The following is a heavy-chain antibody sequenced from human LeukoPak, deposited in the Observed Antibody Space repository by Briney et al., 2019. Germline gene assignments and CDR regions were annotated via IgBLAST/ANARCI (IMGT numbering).Heavy chain of an antibody. V-gene: IGHV3-23*01. J-gene: IGHJ4*02. CDR1: GFTFSSYA. CDR3: AKDDDDGDHVVVDH. CDR2: ISGSGGST. Sequence: PGGSLRLSCAASGFTFSSYAMGWVRQAPGKGLEWVSLISGSGGSTYYADSVKGRFTVSRDNSKNTEYLQMNSLRAEDTAIYYCAKDDDDGDHVVVDHWGQGTLVTVSS. D-gene: IGHD4-17*01.